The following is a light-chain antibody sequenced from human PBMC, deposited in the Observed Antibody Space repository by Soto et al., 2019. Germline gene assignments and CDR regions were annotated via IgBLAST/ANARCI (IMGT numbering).Light chain of an antibody. Sequence: EIVLTQSPGTLSLSPGERATLSCRASQSIRNFLAWYQQKPGQAPRLLIYDASNRASGIPPRFSGSGSGTDFTLAISGLEPEDLAVYYCHQRYNWPWTFGQGTKVEI. CDR1: QSIRNF. J-gene: IGKJ1*01. CDR3: HQRYNWPWT. V-gene: IGKV3-11*01. CDR2: DAS.